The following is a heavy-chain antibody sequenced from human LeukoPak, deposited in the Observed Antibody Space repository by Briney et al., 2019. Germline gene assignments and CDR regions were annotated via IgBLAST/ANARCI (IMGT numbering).Heavy chain of an antibody. CDR3: ARDLLWFGESRRPDY. J-gene: IGHJ4*02. D-gene: IGHD3-10*01. Sequence: ASVKVSCKASGYTFTSYGISWVRQAPGQGLEWMGWISAYNGNTNYAQKLQGRVTMTTDTSTSTAYMELRSLRSDDTAVYYCARDLLWFGESRRPDYWGQGTLDTVSS. CDR2: ISAYNGNT. V-gene: IGHV1-18*01. CDR1: GYTFTSYG.